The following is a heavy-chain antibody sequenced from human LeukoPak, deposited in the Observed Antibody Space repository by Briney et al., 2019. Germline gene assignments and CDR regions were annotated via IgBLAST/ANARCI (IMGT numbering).Heavy chain of an antibody. CDR1: GYTFTSYY. J-gene: IGHJ4*02. Sequence: GASVKVSCKASGYTFTSYYMHWVRQAPGQGLEWVGIINPSGGSTSYAQKFQGRVTMTRDTSTSTVYMELSSLSSEDTAVYYCARDEAEYYGSGSYYDYFDYWGQGTLVTVSS. CDR3: ARDEAEYYGSGSYYDYFDY. V-gene: IGHV1-46*01. D-gene: IGHD3-10*01. CDR2: INPSGGST.